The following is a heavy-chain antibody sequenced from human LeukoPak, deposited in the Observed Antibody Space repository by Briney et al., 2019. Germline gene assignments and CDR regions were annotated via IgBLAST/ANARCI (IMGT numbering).Heavy chain of an antibody. CDR3: ARGDSSGWYYFDY. CDR2: IYYSGST. CDR1: GGSISNYY. Sequence: PSETLSLTCTVSGGSISNYYWSWIRQPPGKGLEWIGYIYYSGSTNYNPSLKSRVTISVDTSKNQFSLKLSSVSAADTAVYYCARGDSSGWYYFDYWGQGTLVTVSS. D-gene: IGHD6-19*01. V-gene: IGHV4-59*01. J-gene: IGHJ4*02.